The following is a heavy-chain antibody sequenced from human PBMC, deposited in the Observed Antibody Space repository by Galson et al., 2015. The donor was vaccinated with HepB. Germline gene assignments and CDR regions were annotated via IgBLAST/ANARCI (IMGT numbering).Heavy chain of an antibody. Sequence: SVKVSCKASGYTFTSYGISWVRQAPGQGLEWMGWISAYNGNTNYAQKLQGRVTMTTDTYTSTAYMELRSLRSDDTAMYHCARDSYCSGGSCYPENYYYYGMDVWGQGTTVTVSS. CDR3: ARDSYCSGGSCYPENYYYYGMDV. V-gene: IGHV1-18*04. J-gene: IGHJ6*02. CDR1: GYTFTSYG. D-gene: IGHD2-15*01. CDR2: ISAYNGNT.